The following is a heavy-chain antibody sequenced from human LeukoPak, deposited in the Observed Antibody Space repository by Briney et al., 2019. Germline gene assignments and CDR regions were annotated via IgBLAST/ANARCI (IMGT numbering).Heavy chain of an antibody. CDR2: IYYNGST. CDR1: GGSINRFF. Sequence: SETLSLTCSVSGGSINRFFWSWIRQPPGEGLDWIGYIYYNGSTTYNPSLKSRVTISVDGSKNQFSLRLNSLTAADTGIYYCARVTYRGSFDHWGQGTLVTVSS. D-gene: IGHD5-18*01. V-gene: IGHV4-59*01. J-gene: IGHJ4*02. CDR3: ARVTYRGSFDH.